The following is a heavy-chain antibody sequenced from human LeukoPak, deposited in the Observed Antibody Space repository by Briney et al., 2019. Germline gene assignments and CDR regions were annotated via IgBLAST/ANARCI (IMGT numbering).Heavy chain of an antibody. CDR2: IKQDGSEK. CDR1: GFNFSRYW. Sequence: QPGGSLTLSCVGSGFNFSRYWMSWVRQAPGKGLEWVANIKQDGSEKHYVDSVKGRITISRDNAKNSVDLQMNSLRAEDTAVYYCARGAGYCSSANCRDYYYMDVWGKGTTVTVSS. J-gene: IGHJ6*03. D-gene: IGHD2-2*01. V-gene: IGHV3-7*01. CDR3: ARGAGYCSSANCRDYYYMDV.